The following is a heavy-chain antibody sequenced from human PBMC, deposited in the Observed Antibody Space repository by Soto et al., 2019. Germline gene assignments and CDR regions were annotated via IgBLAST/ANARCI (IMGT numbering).Heavy chain of an antibody. D-gene: IGHD6-6*01. CDR2: MDVSSDNT. CDR1: GFTFTSTD. V-gene: IGHV1-58*01. J-gene: IGHJ5*02. CDR3: SAERIAAYHNWFDP. Sequence: SVKVSCKASGFTFTSTDVHWLRQSRGQGLEWMGWMDVSSDNTNYAQKFQERVTITRDMSTSTAYMELSSLRSEDTAVYYSSAERIAAYHNWFDPWGQGTLVTVSS.